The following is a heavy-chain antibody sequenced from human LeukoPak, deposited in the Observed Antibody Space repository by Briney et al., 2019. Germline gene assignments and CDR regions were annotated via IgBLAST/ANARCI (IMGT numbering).Heavy chain of an antibody. J-gene: IGHJ4*02. D-gene: IGHD3-10*01. CDR2: IYYSGST. V-gene: IGHV4-30-4*01. CDR3: ARQARGFDF. CDR1: GGSISGGDYH. Sequence: PPETLSLTCTVPGGSISGGDYHWGWIRRPPGQGLEWIGYIYYSGSTYYNPSLKSRLTISIDTSKNQFSLRLSSVTAADTAVYYCARQARGFDFWGQGTLVTVSS.